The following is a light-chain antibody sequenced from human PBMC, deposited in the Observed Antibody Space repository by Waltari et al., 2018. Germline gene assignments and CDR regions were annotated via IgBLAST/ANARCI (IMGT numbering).Light chain of an antibody. J-gene: IGLJ3*02. V-gene: IGLV3-21*04. CDR2: SDT. Sequence: SYVLTQPPSVSVAPGETASISCGGNNIGIRSVHWSQQKPGQAPVLVIYSDTDRPSGIPERFSGSNSGNTATLTISRVEAGDEADYYCQVWDSNNDHAFWVFGGGTNLTVL. CDR3: QVWDSNNDHAFWV. CDR1: NIGIRS.